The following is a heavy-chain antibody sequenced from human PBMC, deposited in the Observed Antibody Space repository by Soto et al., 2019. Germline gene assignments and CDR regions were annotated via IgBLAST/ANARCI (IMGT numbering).Heavy chain of an antibody. J-gene: IGHJ4*02. D-gene: IGHD1-26*01. CDR3: ARDLAKGGGSAGFDY. CDR2: INPKSGGT. CDR1: GYTFTVYY. Sequence: ASVKVSCKASGYTFTVYYMHWVRRAPGQGLEWMGWINPKSGGTMYPQKFQGRVTMTWDTSISTAYMALTRLRSDDTAVYYCARDLAKGGGSAGFDYWGQGTLVTAPQ. V-gene: IGHV1-2*02.